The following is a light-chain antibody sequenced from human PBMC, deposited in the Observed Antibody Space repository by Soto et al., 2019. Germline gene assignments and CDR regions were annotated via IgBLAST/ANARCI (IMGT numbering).Light chain of an antibody. V-gene: IGKV1-5*03. CDR1: QTISSW. CDR3: QQYAGYSRT. CDR2: KAS. Sequence: DIQMTQSPSTLSGSVGDRVTITCRASQTISSWLAWYQQKPGKAPKLLIYKASTLKSGVPSRFSGSGSGTEFTLTISSLQPDDFATYYCQQYAGYSRTFGQGTKVEIK. J-gene: IGKJ1*01.